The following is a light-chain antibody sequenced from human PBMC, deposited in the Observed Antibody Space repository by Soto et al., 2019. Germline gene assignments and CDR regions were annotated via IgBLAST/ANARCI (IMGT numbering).Light chain of an antibody. CDR1: QSVSSDS. CDR2: DAS. J-gene: IGKJ1*01. Sequence: EIVLTQSPGTLSLSPGERAILSCRASQSVSSDSLAWYRQKPGQAPRLLVYDASSRATGIPDRFSGSGSGTDFTLTISRLETEDVAVYYCQQYGSAPPTFGQGTKVDIK. CDR3: QQYGSAPPT. V-gene: IGKV3-20*01.